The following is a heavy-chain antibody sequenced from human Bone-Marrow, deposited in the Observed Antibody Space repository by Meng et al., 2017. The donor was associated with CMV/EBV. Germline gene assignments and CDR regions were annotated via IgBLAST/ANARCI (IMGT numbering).Heavy chain of an antibody. V-gene: IGHV1-18*01. D-gene: IGHD2-2*01. CDR1: GYTFTNYG. CDR2: ISSYNGNT. J-gene: IGHJ5*02. Sequence: ASVKVSCKASGYTFTNYGISWVRQAPGQGLEWMGWISSYNGNTNYAQKLQGRVTMTTDTSTSTAYMELRSLRSDDTAVYYCARDHCSSTSCYIGGWFDPWGQGTLVTVSS. CDR3: ARDHCSSTSCYIGGWFDP.